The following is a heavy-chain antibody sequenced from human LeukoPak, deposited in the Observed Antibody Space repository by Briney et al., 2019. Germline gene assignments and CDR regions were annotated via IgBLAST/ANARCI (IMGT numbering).Heavy chain of an antibody. CDR2: IIPILGIA. CDR1: GGTFSSYA. CDR3: ARDLEYCGGDYYPNWFDP. D-gene: IGHD2-21*02. V-gene: IGHV1-69*04. Sequence: SVKVSCKASGGTFSSYAISWVRPAPGQGLEWMGRIIPILGIANYAQKFQGRVTITADKSTSTAYMEPSSLRSEDTAVYYCARDLEYCGGDYYPNWFDPWGQGTLVTVSS. J-gene: IGHJ5*02.